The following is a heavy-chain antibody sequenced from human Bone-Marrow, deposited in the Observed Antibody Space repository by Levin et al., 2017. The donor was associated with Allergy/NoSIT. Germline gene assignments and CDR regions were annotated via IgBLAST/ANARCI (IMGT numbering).Heavy chain of an antibody. J-gene: IGHJ4*02. CDR1: GDSISAGSAT. CDR2: AYDMSERNT. Sequence: LRLSCAVSGDSISAGSATWNWIRQSPSRGLEWLGRAYDMSERNTDHAMSVTSRMTIAPATSKNQFSMHLDSVSPDDTGIYYCARGRGEDSTAWYETFDYWGQGTQVTVSS. D-gene: IGHD3-16*01. CDR3: ARGRGEDSTAWYETFDY. V-gene: IGHV6-1*01.